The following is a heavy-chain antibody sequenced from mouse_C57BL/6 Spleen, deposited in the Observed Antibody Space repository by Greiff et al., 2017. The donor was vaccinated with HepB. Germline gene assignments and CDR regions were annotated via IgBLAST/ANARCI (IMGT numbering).Heavy chain of an antibody. Sequence: QVQLQQPGAELVKPGASVKMSCKASGYTFTSYWITWVKQRPGQGLEWIGDIYPGSGSTNYNEKFKSKATLSVDTSSSTAYMQLSSLTSEDSAVYYCATHYCGWFAYWGQLTLVTVSA. D-gene: IGHD1-1*01. CDR3: ATHYCGWFAY. CDR1: GYTFTSYW. J-gene: IGHJ3*01. V-gene: IGHV1-55*01. CDR2: IYPGSGST.